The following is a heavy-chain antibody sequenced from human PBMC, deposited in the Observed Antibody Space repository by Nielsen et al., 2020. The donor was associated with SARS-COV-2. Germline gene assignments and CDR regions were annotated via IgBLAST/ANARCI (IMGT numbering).Heavy chain of an antibody. CDR3: AKDLRRITMARGVMPRSAFDI. J-gene: IGHJ3*02. D-gene: IGHD3-10*01. CDR2: ISGSGGST. V-gene: IGHV3-23*01. Sequence: WIRQPPGKGLEWVSAISGSGGSTYYADSVKGRFTISRDNSKNTLYLQMNSLRAEDTAVYYCAKDLRRITMARGVMPRSAFDIWGQGTMVTVSS.